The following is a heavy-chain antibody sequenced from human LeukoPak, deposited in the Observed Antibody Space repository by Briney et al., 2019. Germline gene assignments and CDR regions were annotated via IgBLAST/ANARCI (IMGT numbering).Heavy chain of an antibody. CDR3: ARVEMATIGVDY. J-gene: IGHJ4*02. V-gene: IGHV3-48*04. CDR1: GFTFSSYS. CDR2: VSSSGSTI. Sequence: GGSLRLSCAASGFTFSSYSMSWIRQAPGKGLEWVSYVSSSGSTIYYADSVKGRFTISRDNAKNSLYLQMNSLRAEDTAVYYCARVEMATIGVDYWGQGTLVTVSS. D-gene: IGHD5-24*01.